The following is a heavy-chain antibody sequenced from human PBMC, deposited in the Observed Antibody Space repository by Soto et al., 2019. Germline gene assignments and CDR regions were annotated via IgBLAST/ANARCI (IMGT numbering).Heavy chain of an antibody. CDR1: GGSISSSSYY. D-gene: IGHD5-18*01. CDR2: IYYSGST. V-gene: IGHV4-39*01. J-gene: IGHJ4*02. Sequence: QLQLQESGPGLVKPSETLSLTCTVSGGSISSSSYYWGWIRQPPGKGLEWIGSIYYSGSTYYNPSLKSRVTISVDTSKNQFSLRLSAVTAADTAVYYCASFSGYSDGQQFDYWGQGTLVTVSS. CDR3: ASFSGYSDGQQFDY.